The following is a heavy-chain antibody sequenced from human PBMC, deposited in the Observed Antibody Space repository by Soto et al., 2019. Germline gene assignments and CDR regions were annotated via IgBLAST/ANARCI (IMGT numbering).Heavy chain of an antibody. CDR2: IVPFIGTT. D-gene: IGHD6-13*01. CDR3: ARGGFSSSWRFDY. J-gene: IGHJ4*02. V-gene: IGHV1-69*06. CDR1: ADTFNSYA. Sequence: QVQLVQSGAEVKKPGSSVKVSCRASADTFNSYAISWVRQAPGQGLEWMGGIVPFIGTTNYEERLQGRATITADKSTSTVYMELSSLRSEATAVYYCARGGFSSSWRFDYWGQGTLVTVSS.